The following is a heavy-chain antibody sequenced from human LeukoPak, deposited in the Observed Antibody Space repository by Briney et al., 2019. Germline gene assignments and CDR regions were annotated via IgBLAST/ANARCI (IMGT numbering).Heavy chain of an antibody. V-gene: IGHV3-23*01. CDR2: ISGSGGST. D-gene: IGHD2-15*01. Sequence: PGRSLRLSCAASGFTFSSYGMSWVRQAPGKGLEWVSAISGSGGSTYYADSVKGRFTISRDNSKNTLYLQVSSLRAEDTAIYYCAKVWMGAAANPSFDYWGQGTLVTVSS. CDR1: GFTFSSYG. J-gene: IGHJ4*02. CDR3: AKVWMGAAANPSFDY.